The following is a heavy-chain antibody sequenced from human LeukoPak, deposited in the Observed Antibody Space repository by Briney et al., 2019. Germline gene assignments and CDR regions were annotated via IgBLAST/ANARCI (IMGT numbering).Heavy chain of an antibody. CDR2: IKYDEIQK. CDR1: GFTFSTYW. Sequence: RGSLRVFCVASGFTFSTYWMSWVRQAPGKGLEWVAHIKYDEIQKHYVDSVKGRFTISRDNAKNSMYPQMNSLRAEDTAVYYCARAETQRFGSGWYQHFDHRGLGELVTVSS. J-gene: IGHJ1*01. CDR3: ARAETQRFGSGWYQHFDH. D-gene: IGHD6-19*01. V-gene: IGHV3-7*04.